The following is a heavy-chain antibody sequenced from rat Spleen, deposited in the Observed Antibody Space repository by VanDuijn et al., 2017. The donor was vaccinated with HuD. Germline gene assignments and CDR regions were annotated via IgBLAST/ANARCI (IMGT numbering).Heavy chain of an antibody. CDR3: ARLGYNPFDS. J-gene: IGHJ2*01. Sequence: EVQLVESDGGLVQPGRSLKLSCAASGFTFTDYYMAWVRQAPTKGLEWVATISSDGRRNYYRDSVKGRFTISRDNVKNTQYLQMDSLRSEDTATYYCARLGYNPFDSWGQGVMVTVSS. CDR1: GFTFTDYY. CDR2: ISSDGRRN. D-gene: IGHD1-5*01. V-gene: IGHV5-29*01.